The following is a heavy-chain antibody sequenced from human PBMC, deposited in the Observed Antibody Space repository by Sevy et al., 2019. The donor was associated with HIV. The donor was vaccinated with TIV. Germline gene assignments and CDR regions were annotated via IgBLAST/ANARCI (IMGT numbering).Heavy chain of an antibody. J-gene: IGHJ4*02. D-gene: IGHD7-27*01. Sequence: SETLSLTCTVSGDSFSSYFWAWIRQPAGKGLEWIGRINTSGSTNYNPSLKSRVTKSVDTSKSQFCLKVTSLTAAETAIYFCARSNWVTATNGFSKSYYFDYWGQGSLVTVSS. CDR1: GDSFSSYF. CDR3: ARSNWVTATNGFSKSYYFDY. CDR2: INTSGST. V-gene: IGHV4-4*07.